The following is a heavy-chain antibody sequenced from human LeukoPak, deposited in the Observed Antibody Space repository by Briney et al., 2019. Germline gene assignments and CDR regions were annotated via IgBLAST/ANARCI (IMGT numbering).Heavy chain of an antibody. CDR1: GFTFSDYY. CDR3: ARVWYSGSYPVDY. CDR2: ISSSGRTI. V-gene: IGHV3-11*04. J-gene: IGHJ4*02. D-gene: IGHD1-26*01. Sequence: PGGSLRLSCAVSGFTFSDYYMNWIRQAPGKGLEWVSYISSSGRTIYYADSVKGRFTISRDNAKNSLYLQMNSLRAEDTAVYYCARVWYSGSYPVDYWGQGTLVTVSS.